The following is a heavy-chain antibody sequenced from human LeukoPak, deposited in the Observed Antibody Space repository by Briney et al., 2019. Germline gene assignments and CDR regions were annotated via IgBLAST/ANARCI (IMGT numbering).Heavy chain of an antibody. CDR2: INQDGTEK. CDR3: VRDVAYYGGNHDY. D-gene: IGHD4-23*01. J-gene: IGHJ4*02. V-gene: IGHV3-7*01. Sequence: PGGSLRPSCEASGFNYSDYYVTWVRQAPGKGLEWVANINQDGTEKNYVDSVKGRFTISRDNAKKSLFLQMNNLRADDTAMYYCVRDVAYYGGNHDYWGPGTLVIVSS. CDR1: GFNYSDYY.